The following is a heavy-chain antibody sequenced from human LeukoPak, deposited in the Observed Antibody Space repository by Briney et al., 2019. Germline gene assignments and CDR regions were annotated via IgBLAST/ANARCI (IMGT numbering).Heavy chain of an antibody. Sequence: PSVTLSLTCTVSGGSISSSSYYWGWIRQPPGKGLEWIGSIYYSGSTYYNPSLKSRVTISVDTSKNQFSLKLSSVTAADTAVYYCARTGYYYMDVWGKGTTVTVSS. V-gene: IGHV4-39*07. CDR1: GGSISSSSYY. J-gene: IGHJ6*03. CDR2: IYYSGST. CDR3: ARTGYYYMDV.